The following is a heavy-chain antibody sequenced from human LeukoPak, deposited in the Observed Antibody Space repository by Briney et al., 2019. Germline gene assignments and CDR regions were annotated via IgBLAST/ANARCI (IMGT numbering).Heavy chain of an antibody. J-gene: IGHJ5*02. CDR2: TDYRYKWYN. D-gene: IGHD3-10*01. V-gene: IGHV6-1*01. CDR3: ARDQAGFGELLEGWFDP. CDR1: GDTVSSNSAA. Sequence: SPTLSVTSAISGDTVSSNSAAWNWIRQSPSRGLECLRRTDYRYKWYNDYAVSLKSRITINTDTSKNQFYLQLNSVSPEDTAVYYCARDQAGFGELLEGWFDPWRQGSLVTVSS.